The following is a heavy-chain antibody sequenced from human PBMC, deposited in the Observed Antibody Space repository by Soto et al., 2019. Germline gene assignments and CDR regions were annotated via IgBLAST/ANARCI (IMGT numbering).Heavy chain of an antibody. CDR3: ARSRTPEANWFDP. V-gene: IGHV4-30-2*01. D-gene: IGHD2-15*01. CDR2: IYHSGIT. CDR1: GASISSGGYS. Sequence: SLSLTCSVSGASISSGGYSGSWIRQPPGKGLEWIGYIYHSGITYYNPSLKSRVTISVDRSKNQFSLKLSSVTAADTAVYYCARSRTPEANWFDPWGQGTLVTVSS. J-gene: IGHJ5*02.